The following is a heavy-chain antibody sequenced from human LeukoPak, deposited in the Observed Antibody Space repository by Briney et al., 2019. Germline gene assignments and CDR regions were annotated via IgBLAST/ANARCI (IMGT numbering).Heavy chain of an antibody. CDR1: GFTFSSYA. CDR3: ARGATDTTRWFDP. CDR2: ISYDGSNK. D-gene: IGHD1-7*01. V-gene: IGHV3-30*04. J-gene: IGHJ5*02. Sequence: GGSLRLSCAASGFTFSSYAMHWVRQAPGKGLEWVALISYDGSNKYYADSVKARFIISRDNSKNTVYLQMNSLRAEDTAVYYCARGATDTTRWFDPWGQGTLVTVSS.